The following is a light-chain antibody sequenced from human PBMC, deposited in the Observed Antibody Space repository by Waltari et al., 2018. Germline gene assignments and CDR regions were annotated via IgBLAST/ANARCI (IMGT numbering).Light chain of an antibody. J-gene: IGKJ4*01. CDR3: QQYYTTRLT. CDR1: QSLLYTSDKNNY. Sequence: DIVLTQSPASLSVSLGERATIPCKSSQSLLYTSDKNNYLAWFQQKRGQPPKLLIHWASAREPGVPDRFSGSGSGTDFTLTISSLQAEDVAVYYCQQYYTTRLTFGGGTNVEIK. V-gene: IGKV4-1*01. CDR2: WAS.